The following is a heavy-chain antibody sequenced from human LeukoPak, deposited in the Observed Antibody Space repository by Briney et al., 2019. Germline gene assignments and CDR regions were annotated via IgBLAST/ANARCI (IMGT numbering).Heavy chain of an antibody. J-gene: IGHJ4*02. D-gene: IGHD6-13*01. CDR2: VSSTGSST. V-gene: IGHV3-23*01. Sequence: GGSLRPSCAASGITFSSYAMSWVRQAPGEGLEWVSAVSSTGSSTYYADSVKGRFTISRDNSKNTLYLQINSLRAEDTAVYYCAKDYSSSWYFFDYWGQGTLVTVSS. CDR1: GITFSSYA. CDR3: AKDYSSSWYFFDY.